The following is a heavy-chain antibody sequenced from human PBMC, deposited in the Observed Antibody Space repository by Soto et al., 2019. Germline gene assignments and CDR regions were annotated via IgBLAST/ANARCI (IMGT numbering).Heavy chain of an antibody. CDR2: ISGSGDRT. Sequence: EVHLLESGGGLVQPGGSLSLSCVASGFTFSSYAMSWVRQAPGKGLEWVSAISGSGDRTYYAESVKGRFAISRDNSKNTLYLQMNSLRAEDTALYYCAKEGATAMATNWGQGTLVTVSS. CDR1: GFTFSSYA. CDR3: AKEGATAMATN. V-gene: IGHV3-23*01. D-gene: IGHD5-18*01. J-gene: IGHJ4*02.